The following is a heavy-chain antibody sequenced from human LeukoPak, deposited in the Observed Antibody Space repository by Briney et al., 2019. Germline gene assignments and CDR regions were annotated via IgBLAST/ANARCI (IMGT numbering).Heavy chain of an antibody. Sequence: GGSLRLSCSASGFTFDDYAVSWFRQAPGKGLEWVGFIRSKAFGGTPEYAASVRGRFTISRDDSKSIAYLQMNSLKTEDTAMYYCTRNTVTVHFDYWSQGTLVTVSS. CDR1: GFTFDDYA. CDR3: TRNTVTVHFDY. V-gene: IGHV3-49*03. D-gene: IGHD4-17*01. J-gene: IGHJ4*02. CDR2: IRSKAFGGTP.